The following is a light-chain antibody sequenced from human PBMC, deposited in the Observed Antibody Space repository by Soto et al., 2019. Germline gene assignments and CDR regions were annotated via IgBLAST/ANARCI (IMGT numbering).Light chain of an antibody. V-gene: IGLV2-14*01. Sequence: QSVLTQPASVSGSPGQSITISCTGTSSDVGGYNYVSWHQQHPGKAPKLTIYDVSSRPSGVSNRFSASKSGITASLTISGLQAEDEADYYCTSYTSSGTYVFGTGTKLTVL. CDR3: TSYTSSGTYV. J-gene: IGLJ1*01. CDR2: DVS. CDR1: SSDVGGYNY.